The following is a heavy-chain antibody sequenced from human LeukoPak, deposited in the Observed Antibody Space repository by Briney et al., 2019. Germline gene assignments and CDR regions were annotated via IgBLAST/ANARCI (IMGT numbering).Heavy chain of an antibody. CDR2: INTNTRNP. D-gene: IGHD2-2*01. Sequence: GASVKVSCRASGYTFTNYGVNWVRQAPGQGLEWTGWINTNTRNPTYAQGFTGRFVFSLDTSLSTAYLQISSLKAEDTAVYYCARDKYQLPYEIDYWGQGTLVTVSS. V-gene: IGHV7-4-1*02. J-gene: IGHJ4*02. CDR1: GYTFTNYG. CDR3: ARDKYQLPYEIDY.